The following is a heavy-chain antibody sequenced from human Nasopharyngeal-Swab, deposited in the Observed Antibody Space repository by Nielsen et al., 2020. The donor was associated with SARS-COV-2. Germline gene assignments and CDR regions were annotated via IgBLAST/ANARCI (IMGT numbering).Heavy chain of an antibody. D-gene: IGHD3-16*01. J-gene: IGHJ6*03. V-gene: IGHV4-61*08. CDR2: IYYSGST. CDR1: GVSISSSDYS. Sequence: SETLSLTCSVSGVSISSSDYSWSWIRQPPGKGLEWIGYIYYSGSTNYNPSLKSRVTISVDTSKNQFSLKLSSVTAADTAVYYCARGARGPTYYYYYMDVWGKGTTVTVSS. CDR3: ARGARGPTYYYYYMDV.